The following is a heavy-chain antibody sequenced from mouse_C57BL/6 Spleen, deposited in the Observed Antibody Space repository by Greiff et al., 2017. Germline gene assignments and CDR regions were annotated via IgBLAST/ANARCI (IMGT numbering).Heavy chain of an antibody. CDR2: IDPEDGGT. J-gene: IGHJ1*03. D-gene: IGHD1-1*01. V-gene: IGHV14-2*01. CDR1: GFNIKDYY. CDR3: APVSSYGYFDV. Sequence: EVQLQQSGAELVKPGASVKLSCTASGFNIKDYYMHWVKQRTEKGLEWIGRIDPEDGGTKYAQKFQGKATITAAPAPNTAYLQLSSLTSSDTAVYYCAPVSSYGYFDVWGTGTTVTASS.